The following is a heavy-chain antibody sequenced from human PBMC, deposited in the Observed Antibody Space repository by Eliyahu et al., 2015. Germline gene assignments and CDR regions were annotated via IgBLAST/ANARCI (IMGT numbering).Heavy chain of an antibody. CDR2: IYYSGST. CDR3: ARLVVPAADGVHFQH. D-gene: IGHD2-2*01. J-gene: IGHJ1*01. V-gene: IGHV4-39*01. Sequence: QLQLQESGPGLVKPSETLSLTCTVSGGSISSSSYYWGWIRQPPGKGLEWIGSIYYSGSTYYNPSLKSRVTISVDTSKNQFSLKLSSVTAADTAVYYCARLVVPAADGVHFQHWGQGTLVTVSS. CDR1: GGSISSSSYY.